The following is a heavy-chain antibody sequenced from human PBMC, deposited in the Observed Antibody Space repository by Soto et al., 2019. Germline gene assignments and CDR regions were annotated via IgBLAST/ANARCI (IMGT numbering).Heavy chain of an antibody. V-gene: IGHV3-23*01. CDR1: GFIFSSYA. CDR2: LTSDGGST. Sequence: EVQLLESGGGLVQPGGSLRLSCAASGFIFSSYAMNWVRQAPGKGLEWVSALTSDGGSTYYADSVKGRFTISRDNSKNTVFLLMNSLRADDTAVYYCAKAEGFSFGRYYFDYWGQGTLVTVSS. CDR3: AKAEGFSFGRYYFDY. J-gene: IGHJ4*02. D-gene: IGHD5-18*01.